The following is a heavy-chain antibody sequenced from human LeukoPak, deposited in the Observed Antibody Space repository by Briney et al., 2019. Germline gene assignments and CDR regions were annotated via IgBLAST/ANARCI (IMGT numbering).Heavy chain of an antibody. V-gene: IGHV4-61*01. Sequence: SETLSLTCTVSGGSVSSGSYYWSWIRQPPGKGLEWIGYIYYSGSTNYNPSLKSRVTISVDTSKNQFSLKLSSVTAADTAVYYCAVDTVDRGDFDYWGQGTLVTVSS. CDR2: IYYSGST. CDR1: GGSVSSGSYY. CDR3: AVDTVDRGDFDY. J-gene: IGHJ4*02. D-gene: IGHD4-23*01.